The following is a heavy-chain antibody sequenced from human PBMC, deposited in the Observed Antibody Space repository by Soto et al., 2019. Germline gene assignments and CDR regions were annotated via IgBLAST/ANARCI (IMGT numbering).Heavy chain of an antibody. Sequence: PGGSLRLSCAASGFTFSSYGMHWVRQAPGKGLEWVAVISYDGSNKYYADYVKGRFTISRDNSKNTLYLQMNSLRAEDTAVYYCAKAEADYDFWSGYMDYGMDVWGQGTTVTVSS. V-gene: IGHV3-30*18. J-gene: IGHJ6*02. D-gene: IGHD3-3*01. CDR2: ISYDGSNK. CDR3: AKAEADYDFWSGYMDYGMDV. CDR1: GFTFSSYG.